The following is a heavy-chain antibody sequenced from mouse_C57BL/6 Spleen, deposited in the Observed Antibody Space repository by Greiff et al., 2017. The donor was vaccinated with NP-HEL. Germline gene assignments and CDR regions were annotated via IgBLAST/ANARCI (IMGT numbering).Heavy chain of an antibody. V-gene: IGHV5-6*01. J-gene: IGHJ4*01. CDR3: ARGDYDGEYYAMDY. CDR1: GFTFSSYG. D-gene: IGHD2-4*01. CDR2: ISSGGSYT. Sequence: EVKLVESGGDLVKPGGSLKLSCAASGFTFSSYGMSWVRQTPDKRLEWVATISSGGSYTYYPDSVKGRFTISRDNAKNTLYLQMSSLKSEDTAMYYGARGDYDGEYYAMDYWGQGPSVTVSS.